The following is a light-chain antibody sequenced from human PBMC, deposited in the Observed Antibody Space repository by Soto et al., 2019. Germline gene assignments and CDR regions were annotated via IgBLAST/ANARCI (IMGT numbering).Light chain of an antibody. V-gene: IGKV3-20*01. J-gene: IGKJ4*01. Sequence: EIVLTQSPDTLSLSPGQRATPSCRASQGVSSNLAWYQQKPGQAPRLLIYGASSRATGVPDRFSGSGSGTDFSLTISRLDPADFAVYYCQQYAGSLTFGGGTKVDIK. CDR1: QGVSSN. CDR3: QQYAGSLT. CDR2: GAS.